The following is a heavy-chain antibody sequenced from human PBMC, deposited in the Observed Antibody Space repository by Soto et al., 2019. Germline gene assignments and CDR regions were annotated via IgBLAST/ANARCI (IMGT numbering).Heavy chain of an antibody. J-gene: IGHJ6*03. CDR3: ARRSRGICSNGLCHDDHYYYMDV. CDR1: GGSISSSSYY. D-gene: IGHD2-8*01. CDR2: IYYSGST. V-gene: IGHV4-39*01. Sequence: SETLSLTCTVSGGSISSSSYYWGWIRQPPGKGLEWIGSIYYSGSTYYNPSLKSRVTISVDTSKNQFSLKLSSVTAADTAVYYCARRSRGICSNGLCHDDHYYYMDVWGKGTTVTVSS.